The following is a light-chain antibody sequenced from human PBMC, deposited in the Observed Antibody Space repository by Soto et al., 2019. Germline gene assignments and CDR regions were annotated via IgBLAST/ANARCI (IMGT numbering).Light chain of an antibody. CDR3: QQYDNLPIT. CDR2: DAS. Sequence: DIQMTQSPSSLSASVEDRVTITCQASQDISNYLNWYQQKPGKAPKLLIYDASNLETGVPSRFSGSGSGTDFTFTISSLQPEDIATYYRQQYDNLPITFGQGTRLEIK. V-gene: IGKV1-33*01. J-gene: IGKJ5*01. CDR1: QDISNY.